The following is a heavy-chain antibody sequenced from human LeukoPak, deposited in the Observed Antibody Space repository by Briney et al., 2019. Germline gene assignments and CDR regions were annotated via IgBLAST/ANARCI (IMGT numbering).Heavy chain of an antibody. J-gene: IGHJ4*02. CDR3: HISEGVATDFDY. CDR2: IYSGGST. D-gene: IGHD5-12*01. Sequence: GGSLRLSCAAPGFTFSSYGMHWVRQAQGKGLEWVSVIYSGGSTYYADSVKGRFTISRDNSKNTLYLQMNSLRAEDTAVYYCHISEGVATDFDYWGQGTLVTVSS. CDR1: GFTFSSYG. V-gene: IGHV3-NL1*01.